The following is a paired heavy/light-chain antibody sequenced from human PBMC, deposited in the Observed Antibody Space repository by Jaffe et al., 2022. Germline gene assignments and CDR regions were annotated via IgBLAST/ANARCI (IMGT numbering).Heavy chain of an antibody. CDR2: INPSGGST. D-gene: IGHD3-10*01. Sequence: QVQLVQSGAEVKKPGASVKVSCKASGYTFTSYYMHWVRQAPGQGLEWMGIINPSGGSTSYAQKFQGRVTMTRDTSTSTVYMELSSLRSEDTAVYYCAREVSYYYGSGSYYGSGAFDIWGQGTMVTVSS. V-gene: IGHV1-46*03. CDR3: AREVSYYYGSGSYYGSGAFDI. J-gene: IGHJ3*02. CDR1: GYTFTSYY.
Light chain of an antibody. V-gene: IGLV3-1*01. CDR2: QDS. J-gene: IGLJ2*01. CDR1: KLGDKY. Sequence: SYELTQPPSVSVSPGQTASITCSGDKLGDKYACWYQQKPGQSPVLVIYQDSKRPSGIPERFSGSNSGNTATLTISGTQAMDEADYYCQAWDSSTAIFGGGTKLTVL. CDR3: QAWDSSTAI.